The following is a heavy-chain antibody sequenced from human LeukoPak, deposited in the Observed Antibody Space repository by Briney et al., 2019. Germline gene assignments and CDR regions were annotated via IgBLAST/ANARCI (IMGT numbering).Heavy chain of an antibody. CDR3: ASDFVY. CDR2: IYTSGST. CDR1: GGSISTDY. V-gene: IGHV4-4*07. Sequence: SETLSLTCTVSGGSISTDYWTWIRQPAGKGLEWIGLIYTSGSTNYNPSLKSRVTISLDTSKNQFSLKLTSVTAADTAVYYCASDFVYWAQGTLVTVSS. J-gene: IGHJ4*02.